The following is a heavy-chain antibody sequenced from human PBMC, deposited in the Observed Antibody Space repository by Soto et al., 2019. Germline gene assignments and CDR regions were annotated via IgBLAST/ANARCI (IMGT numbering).Heavy chain of an antibody. CDR1: RFTPGSSY. J-gene: IGHJ4*02. V-gene: IGHV3-53*01. D-gene: IGHD1-26*01. CDR2: IYTPGST. CDR3: ERGLVRPTTAFDE. Sequence: GCLGPSCAAWRFTPGSSYMGWVRPAPGKGLDWVSTIYTPGSTYYADSVKGRFTISRDNSRNTVCLQMNSLRAEDTAVYFCERGLVRPTTAFDEWGQGTLVTVSS.